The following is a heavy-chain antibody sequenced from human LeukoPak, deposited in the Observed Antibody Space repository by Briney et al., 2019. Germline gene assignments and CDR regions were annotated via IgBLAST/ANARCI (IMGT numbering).Heavy chain of an antibody. Sequence: SETLSLTCTVSGGSIRSGNYYWGWIRQPPGKGLEWIGSIYYRGSTYYNPSLKSRVTISVDTSKNQFSLKLSSVTAADTAVYYCARGGYSSSWLLAYWGQGTLVTVSS. CDR3: ARGGYSSSWLLAY. V-gene: IGHV4-39*01. J-gene: IGHJ4*02. CDR2: IYYRGST. D-gene: IGHD6-13*01. CDR1: GGSIRSGNYY.